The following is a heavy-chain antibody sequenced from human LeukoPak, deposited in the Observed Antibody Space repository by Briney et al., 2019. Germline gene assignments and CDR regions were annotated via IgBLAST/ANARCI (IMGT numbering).Heavy chain of an antibody. J-gene: IGHJ4*02. CDR2: ISVSGNT. Sequence: GGSLRLSCAASGFTLSSYAMSWVRQGPGKGLEWVSAISVSGNTYHADSVKGRFTISRGSYKNTLYLQMNSLRAEDAAVYYCAKAPVTTCSGAYCYPFDYWGQGTLVTVSS. CDR1: GFTLSSYA. V-gene: IGHV3-23*01. CDR3: AKAPVTTCSGAYCYPFDY. D-gene: IGHD2-15*01.